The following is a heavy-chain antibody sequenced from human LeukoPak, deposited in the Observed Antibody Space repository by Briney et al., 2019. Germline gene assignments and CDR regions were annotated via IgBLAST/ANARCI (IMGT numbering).Heavy chain of an antibody. J-gene: IGHJ4*02. CDR2: ISGNGGGT. D-gene: IGHD1-26*01. V-gene: IGHV3-23*01. Sequence: GGSLRLSCAASGFTFSKGLEWISAISGNGGGTYYADSVKGRFTISRDNSKNTLYLQMNSLRAEDTAVYYCAKGQVSVGASLRFDYWGQGTLVTVSS. CDR1: GFTFS. CDR3: AKGQVSVGASLRFDY.